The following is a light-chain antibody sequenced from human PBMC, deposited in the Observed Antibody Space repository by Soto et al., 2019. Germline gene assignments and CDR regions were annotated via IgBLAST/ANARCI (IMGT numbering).Light chain of an antibody. CDR3: QQYYNTPRT. CDR2: WAS. J-gene: IGKJ1*01. V-gene: IGKV4-1*01. CDR1: QSVLYSSNNRNY. Sequence: DIVMSQSPDSLAVSLGERATINCKSSQSVLYSSNNRNYLGWYQQKRGHPHTLLIYWASTRESGVPDRFSGSGSGTDFTLTISSLQAEDVAVYYCQQYYNTPRTFGQGTKVEIK.